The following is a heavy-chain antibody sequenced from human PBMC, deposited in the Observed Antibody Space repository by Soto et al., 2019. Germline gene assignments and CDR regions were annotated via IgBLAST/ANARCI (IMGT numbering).Heavy chain of an antibody. CDR2: INPSGDFT. J-gene: IGHJ5*02. CDR1: GFNFSFYW. D-gene: IGHD1-26*01. Sequence: QAQLVQSGAEVKKPGASVKVSCKASGFNFSFYWMHWVRQAPGQGLEWLALINPSGDFTIYAQSVQGRLTVTRDTSTTTVYMELSGLRFEDTAVYYCARDNSNTLLGGPFWWFDPWGQGTLVTVSS. V-gene: IGHV1-46*01. CDR3: ARDNSNTLLGGPFWWFDP.